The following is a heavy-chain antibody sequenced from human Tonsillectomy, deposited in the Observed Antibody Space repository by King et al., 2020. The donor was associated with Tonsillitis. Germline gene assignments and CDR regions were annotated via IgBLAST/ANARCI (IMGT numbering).Heavy chain of an antibody. J-gene: IGHJ5*02. CDR3: AGSRLSKGSYYTTMWFDP. Sequence: VQLQESGPGLVKPSQTLSLTCAVSGGSISSGGYSWSWIRQPPGKGLEWIGYIYYSGSTYYNPSLKSRVTISVDTSKNQFSLKLSSVTAADTAVYYCAGSRLSKGSYYTTMWFDPWGQGTLVTVSS. CDR2: IYYSGST. CDR1: GGSISSGGYS. D-gene: IGHD3-10*01. V-gene: IGHV4-30-4*07.